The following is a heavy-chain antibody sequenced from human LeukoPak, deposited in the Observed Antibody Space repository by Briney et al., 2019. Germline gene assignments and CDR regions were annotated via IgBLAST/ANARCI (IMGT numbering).Heavy chain of an antibody. V-gene: IGHV4-28*01. CDR2: IYYSGNT. Sequence: SKTLSLTCAVSGYSISSSNWWGWIRQPPGKGLEWIGYIYYSGNTHYNPSLKSRVTMSVDTSKNQFSLNLSSVTAVDTAIYYCAKSVDGGNSPFDYWGQGTLVTVSS. CDR1: GYSISSSNW. D-gene: IGHD4-23*01. J-gene: IGHJ4*02. CDR3: AKSVDGGNSPFDY.